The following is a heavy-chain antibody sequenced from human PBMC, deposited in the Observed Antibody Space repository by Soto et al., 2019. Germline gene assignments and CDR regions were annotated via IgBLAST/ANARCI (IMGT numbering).Heavy chain of an antibody. Sequence: GGSLRLSCAASGFTFSSYAMHWVRQAPGKGLEWVAVISYDGSNKYYADSVKGRFTISRDNSKNTLYLQMNSLRAEDTAVYYCAREIAVAGTMGAFDIWGQGTMVTVSS. CDR1: GFTFSSYA. CDR3: AREIAVAGTMGAFDI. J-gene: IGHJ3*02. CDR2: ISYDGSNK. D-gene: IGHD6-19*01. V-gene: IGHV3-30-3*01.